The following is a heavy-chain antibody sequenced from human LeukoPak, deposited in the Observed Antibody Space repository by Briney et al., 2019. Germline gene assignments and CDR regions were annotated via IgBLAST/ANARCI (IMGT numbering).Heavy chain of an antibody. Sequence: PSETLSLTCTVSGGSISSYYWSWIRQPAGKGLEWIGRIYTSGSTYYNPSLKSRVTISVDTSKNQFSLKLSSVTAADTAVYYCARHPYNWNYVSPYMDVWGKGTTVTVSS. CDR3: ARHPYNWNYVSPYMDV. J-gene: IGHJ6*03. V-gene: IGHV4-4*07. CDR2: IYTSGST. CDR1: GGSISSYY. D-gene: IGHD1-7*01.